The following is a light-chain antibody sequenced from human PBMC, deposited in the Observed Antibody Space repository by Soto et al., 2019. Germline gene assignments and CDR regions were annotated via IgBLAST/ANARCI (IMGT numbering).Light chain of an antibody. CDR1: SSDIGAGND. CDR2: AND. J-gene: IGLJ3*02. V-gene: IGLV1-40*01. CDR3: ATWSDSLKGWV. Sequence: QSVLTQPPSVSGGPGQWVSISCTGSSSDIGAGNDVNWYQQVPGTAPRLLIYANDHRPSGVPDRFSASKSGTSASLAISGVRSEDEAFYYCATWSDSLKGWVFGGGTKLTVL.